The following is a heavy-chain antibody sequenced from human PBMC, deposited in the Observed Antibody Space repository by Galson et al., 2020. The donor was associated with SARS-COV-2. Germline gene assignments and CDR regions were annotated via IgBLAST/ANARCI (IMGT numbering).Heavy chain of an antibody. V-gene: IGHV3-21*01. D-gene: IGHD3-10*01. CDR2: ISSSSSYI. J-gene: IGHJ4*02. Sequence: GGSLRLSCAASGFTFSSYSMTWVRQAPGKGLEWVSSISSSSSYIYYADSVKGRFTISRDNAKNSLYLQMNSLRAEDTAVYYCARGYGSGSYIKNLHYWGQGTLVTVSS. CDR3: ARGYGSGSYIKNLHY. CDR1: GFTFSSYS.